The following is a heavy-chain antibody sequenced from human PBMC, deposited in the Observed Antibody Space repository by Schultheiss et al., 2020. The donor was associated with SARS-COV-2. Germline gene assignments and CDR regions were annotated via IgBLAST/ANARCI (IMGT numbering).Heavy chain of an antibody. V-gene: IGHV4-30-4*01. D-gene: IGHD4-23*01. J-gene: IGHJ4*02. Sequence: SETLSLTCTVSGGSISSGDYYWSWIRQPPGRGLEWIGNIYYSGGTYYNPSLKSRVTISVDTSKNQFSLKLSSVTAADTAVYYCARYDYGGHFDYWGQGTLVTVAS. CDR2: IYYSGGT. CDR1: GGSISSGDYY. CDR3: ARYDYGGHFDY.